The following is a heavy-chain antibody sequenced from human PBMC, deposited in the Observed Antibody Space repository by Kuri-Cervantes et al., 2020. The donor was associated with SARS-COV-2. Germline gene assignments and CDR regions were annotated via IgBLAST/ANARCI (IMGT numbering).Heavy chain of an antibody. J-gene: IGHJ4*02. CDR2: IYYSGST. D-gene: IGHD3-16*02. CDR3: ARHEVLITFGGVIVSYFDY. CDR1: GASIRGSPHY. V-gene: IGHV4-39*01. Sequence: ESLKISCSVSGASIRGSPHYWDWLRQTPGKGLEWIGNIYYSGSTYYNPSLKSRVTISVDTSKNQFSLKLSSVTAADTAVYYCARHEVLITFGGVIVSYFDYWGQGTLVTVSS.